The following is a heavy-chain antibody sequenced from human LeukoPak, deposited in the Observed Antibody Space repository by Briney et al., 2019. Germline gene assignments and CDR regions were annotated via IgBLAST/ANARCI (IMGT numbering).Heavy chain of an antibody. CDR2: ISSSGSTI. CDR1: GFTFSDYY. CDR3: ARYSRLGSSWYSDY. V-gene: IGHV3-11*01. Sequence: GGSLRLSCAASGFTFSDYYMSWIRQAPGKGLEWVSYISSSGSTIYYADSVKGRFTISRDNAKNSLYLQMNSLRAEDTAVYYCARYSRLGSSWYSDYWGQGTLVTVSS. J-gene: IGHJ4*02. D-gene: IGHD6-13*01.